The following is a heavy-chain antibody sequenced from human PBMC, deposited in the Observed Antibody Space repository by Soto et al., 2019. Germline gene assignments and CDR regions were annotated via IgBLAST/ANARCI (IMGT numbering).Heavy chain of an antibody. V-gene: IGHV3-74*01. CDR2: INSDGSST. Sequence: GGSLRLSCAASGFTFSSYWMHWVRQAPGKGLVWVSRINSDGSSTSYADSVKGRFTISRDNAKNTLYLQMNSLRAEDTAVYYCARDHFYGPLHYYYYYMDVWGKGTTVTVSS. D-gene: IGHD4-17*01. J-gene: IGHJ6*03. CDR1: GFTFSSYW. CDR3: ARDHFYGPLHYYYYYMDV.